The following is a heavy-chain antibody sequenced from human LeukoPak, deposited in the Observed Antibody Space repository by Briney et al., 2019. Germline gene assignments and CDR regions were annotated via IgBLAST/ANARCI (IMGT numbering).Heavy chain of an antibody. CDR3: ARGKVEGDSSGRRAFDM. CDR1: GFPGSSNY. J-gene: IGHJ3*02. V-gene: IGHV3-53*01. D-gene: IGHD3-22*01. Sequence: PGGSLRLSCAASGFPGSSNYMSWVRQAPGKGLEWVSVIYSGGSTYYADSVKGRFTISRDISKNTLYLQMNSLRAEDTAVYYCARGKVEGDSSGRRAFDMWGQGTMVTVSS. CDR2: IYSGGST.